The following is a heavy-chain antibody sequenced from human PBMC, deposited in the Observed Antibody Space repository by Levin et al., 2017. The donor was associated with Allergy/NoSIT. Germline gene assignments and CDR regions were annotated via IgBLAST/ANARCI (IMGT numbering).Heavy chain of an antibody. J-gene: IGHJ5*02. CDR1: GYTLTELS. CDR2: FDPEDGET. Sequence: ASVKVSCKVSGYTLTELSMHWVRQAPGKGLEWMGGFDPEDGETIYAQKFQGRVTMTEDTSTDTAYMELSSLRSEDTAVYYCAIAVAGTRRARFDPWGQGTLVTVSS. V-gene: IGHV1-24*01. CDR3: AIAVAGTRRARFDP. D-gene: IGHD6-19*01.